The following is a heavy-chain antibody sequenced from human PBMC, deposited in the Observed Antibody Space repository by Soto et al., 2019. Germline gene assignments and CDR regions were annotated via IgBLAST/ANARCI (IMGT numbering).Heavy chain of an antibody. CDR3: ARDSRWGMDV. CDR1: GGSVSSGSYY. Sequence: PSETLSLTCTVSGGSVSSGSYYWSWIRQPPGKGLEWIGYIYYSGSTNYNPSLKSRVTISVDTSKNQFSLKLSSVTAADTAVYYCARDSRWGMDVWGQGTTVTVSS. J-gene: IGHJ6*02. V-gene: IGHV4-61*01. D-gene: IGHD6-13*01. CDR2: IYYSGST.